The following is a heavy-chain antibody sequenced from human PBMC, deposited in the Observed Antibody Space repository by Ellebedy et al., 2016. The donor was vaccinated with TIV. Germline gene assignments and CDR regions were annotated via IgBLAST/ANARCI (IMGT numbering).Heavy chain of an antibody. V-gene: IGHV1-69*13. J-gene: IGHJ4*02. CDR2: IIPIFGRA. CDR3: ATGRGVTQFDY. D-gene: IGHD5-18*01. Sequence: AASVKVSCKASGYTFTSYYMHWVRQAPGQGLEWMGGIIPIFGRANYAQKSQGRVTITADESTSTADMELSSLRSEDTAVYYCATGRGVTQFDYWGQGTLVTVSS. CDR1: GYTFTSYY.